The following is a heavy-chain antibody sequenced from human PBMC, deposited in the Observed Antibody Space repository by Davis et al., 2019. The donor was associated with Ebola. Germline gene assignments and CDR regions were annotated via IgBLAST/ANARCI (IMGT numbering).Heavy chain of an antibody. D-gene: IGHD3-3*01. CDR1: GDSVSSGG. Sequence: HSQTLSLTCAISGDSVSSGGWNWIRQSPSRGLEWLGRTYYNSKWYNDYAVSVKSRITINADPSKNQFSLQLNSVTPEDTAVYYCARGWLRGYLDYWGQGTLVTVSS. CDR2: TYYNSKWYN. J-gene: IGHJ4*02. V-gene: IGHV6-1*01. CDR3: ARGWLRGYLDY.